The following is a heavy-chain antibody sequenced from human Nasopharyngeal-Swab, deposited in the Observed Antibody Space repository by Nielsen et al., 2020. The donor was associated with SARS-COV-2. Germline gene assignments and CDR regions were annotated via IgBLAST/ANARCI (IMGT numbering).Heavy chain of an antibody. D-gene: IGHD2-15*01. J-gene: IGHJ5*02. CDR2: MSNDGNYK. CDR3: ARDNGYCSGDACYLGGWLDP. CDR1: RFTFSRWP. V-gene: IGHV3-30*03. Sequence: GGSLRLSCVASRFTFSRWPMHWVRQAPGKGLEWVAVMSNDGNYKFYADSVKGRFTISRDNSKNTLYLQMNSLRAEDTAVYYCARDNGYCSGDACYLGGWLDPWDQGTLVTVSS.